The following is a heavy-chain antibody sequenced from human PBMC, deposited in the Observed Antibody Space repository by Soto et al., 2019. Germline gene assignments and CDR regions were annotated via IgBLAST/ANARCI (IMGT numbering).Heavy chain of an antibody. CDR2: INPRGGST. CDR3: ARAGSGSYCCSGH. D-gene: IGHD1-26*01. CDR1: GYMFTNYY. V-gene: IGHV1-46*01. J-gene: IGHJ4*02. Sequence: ASVKVSCKASGYMFTNYYMHWLRQAPGQGPEWMGIINPRGGSTSYAQKFQGRVTMTRDTSTSTVYMELSSLKSEDTAVYYCARAGSGSYCCSGHWGQGTLVTVSS.